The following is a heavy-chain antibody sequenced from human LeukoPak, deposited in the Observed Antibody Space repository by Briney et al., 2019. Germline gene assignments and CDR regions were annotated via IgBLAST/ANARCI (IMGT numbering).Heavy chain of an antibody. Sequence: GGSLRLSCAASEFTFSSYAMSWVRQAPGKGLEWVSGITGSGDNIYNADSVKGRFTISRDNSKDTLWLQMNSLRAEDTAVYYCAKHRDGYIHYWGQGTLVTVSS. V-gene: IGHV3-23*01. D-gene: IGHD5-24*01. CDR2: ITGSGDNI. J-gene: IGHJ4*02. CDR1: EFTFSSYA. CDR3: AKHRDGYIHY.